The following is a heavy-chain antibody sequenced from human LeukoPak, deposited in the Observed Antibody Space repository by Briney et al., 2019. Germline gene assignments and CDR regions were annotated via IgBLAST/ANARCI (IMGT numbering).Heavy chain of an antibody. CDR3: ARERKPYCSSTSCYYYYYMDV. J-gene: IGHJ6*03. D-gene: IGHD2-2*01. CDR2: IIPIFGTA. Sequence: GASVKVSCKASGGTFSSYAISWVRQAPGQGLEWMGGIIPIFGTANYAQKFQGRVTITRNTSISTAYMELSSLRSEDTAVYYCARERKPYCSSTSCYYYYYMDVWGKGTTVTVSS. CDR1: GGTFSSYA. V-gene: IGHV1-69*05.